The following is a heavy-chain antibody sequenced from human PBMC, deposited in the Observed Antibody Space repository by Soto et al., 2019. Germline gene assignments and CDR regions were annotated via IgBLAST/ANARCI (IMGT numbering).Heavy chain of an antibody. V-gene: IGHV3-23*01. Sequence: GGSLRLSCAGSGFAFSNYALSWVRQAPGKGLEWVSSIGGSDDSTYYADSVKGRFTISRDNSKNTLYLQMNSLRAEDTAVYYCAKDRDNINRCYFDYWGQGTLVTVSS. CDR1: GFAFSNYA. CDR3: AKDRDNINRCYFDY. D-gene: IGHD1-20*01. CDR2: IGGSDDST. J-gene: IGHJ4*02.